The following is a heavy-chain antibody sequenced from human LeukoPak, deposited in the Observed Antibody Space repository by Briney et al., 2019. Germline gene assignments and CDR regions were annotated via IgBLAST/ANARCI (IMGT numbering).Heavy chain of an antibody. CDR1: GGSFSGYY. Sequence: PSETLSLTCAVYGGSFSGYYWNWMRQPPGKGLEWIGEINQSGSTNYNPSLKSRVTISVDTSKNQFSLKLSSVTAADTAVYYCPRMLRKDGMDVWCQQATVTVAS. D-gene: IGHD2-15*01. J-gene: IGHJ6*02. CDR2: INQSGST. V-gene: IGHV4-34*01. CDR3: PRMLRKDGMDV.